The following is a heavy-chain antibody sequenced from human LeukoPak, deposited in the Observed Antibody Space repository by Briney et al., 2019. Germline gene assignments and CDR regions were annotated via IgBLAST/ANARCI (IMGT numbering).Heavy chain of an antibody. D-gene: IGHD1-26*01. CDR2: ISSGGSAI. Sequence: GGSLRLSCAASGFTFSTYSMNWVRQAPGKGLEWVSSISSGGSAIYYADSVKGRFTISRDNAKNSLYLQMNSLRAEDTAVYYCARDFGYSYDYWGQGTLVTVSS. V-gene: IGHV3-21*01. CDR3: ARDFGYSYDY. CDR1: GFTFSTYS. J-gene: IGHJ4*02.